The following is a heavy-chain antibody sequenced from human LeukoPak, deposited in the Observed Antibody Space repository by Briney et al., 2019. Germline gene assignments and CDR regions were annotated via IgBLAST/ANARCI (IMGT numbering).Heavy chain of an antibody. CDR3: ARDSNYDILTASAFDI. D-gene: IGHD3-9*01. J-gene: IGHJ3*02. V-gene: IGHV1-2*02. CDR1: GYTFNAYY. CDR2: INPNSGGT. Sequence: ASVKVSCKASGYTFNAYYMHWVRQAPGQGLEWMGWINPNSGGTNYAQKFQGRVTMTRDTSISTAYMGLSRLRSDDTAVYYCARDSNYDILTASAFDIWGQGTMVTVSS.